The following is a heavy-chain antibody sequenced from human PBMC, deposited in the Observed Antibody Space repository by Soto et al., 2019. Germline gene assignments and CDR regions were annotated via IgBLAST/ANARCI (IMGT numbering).Heavy chain of an antibody. CDR1: GGSISNYY. CDR3: AKDSGYNDGNFSWFDS. V-gene: IGHV4-59*01. CDR2: IFYSGST. D-gene: IGHD5-18*01. Sequence: SETLSLTCTVSGGSISNYYWSWIRQPPGRGLEWIGHIFYSGSTNYNPALKSRVTISVDTSKSQFSLKLSSVTAADTAVYYCAKDSGYNDGNFSWFDSLGQGPLVTVSS. J-gene: IGHJ5*01.